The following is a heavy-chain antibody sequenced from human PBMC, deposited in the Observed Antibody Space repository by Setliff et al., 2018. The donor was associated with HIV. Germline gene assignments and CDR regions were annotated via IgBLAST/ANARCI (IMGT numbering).Heavy chain of an antibody. J-gene: IGHJ3*02. CDR2: MNPNSGNT. CDR3: AMGRKKVTTDDAFDI. V-gene: IGHV1-8*01. Sequence: ASVKVSCKASGYTFSNYDINWVRQATGQGLEWVGWMNPNSGNTGYAQKFQGRVTMTRNTSISTAYMELSSLRSEDTAVYYCAMGRKKVTTDDAFDIWGQGTMVTVSS. CDR1: GYTFSNYD. D-gene: IGHD4-17*01.